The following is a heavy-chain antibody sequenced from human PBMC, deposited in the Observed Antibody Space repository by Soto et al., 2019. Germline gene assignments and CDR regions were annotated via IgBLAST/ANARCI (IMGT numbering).Heavy chain of an antibody. CDR1: GFTFSSYA. Sequence: GGSLRLSCAASGFTFSSYAMHWVRQAPGKGLEWVAVISYDGSNKYYADSVKGRFTISRDNSKNTLYLQMNSLRAEDTAVYYCARALSRWLRSEAFDIWGQGTMVTVSS. D-gene: IGHD5-12*01. CDR2: ISYDGSNK. J-gene: IGHJ3*02. V-gene: IGHV3-30-3*01. CDR3: ARALSRWLRSEAFDI.